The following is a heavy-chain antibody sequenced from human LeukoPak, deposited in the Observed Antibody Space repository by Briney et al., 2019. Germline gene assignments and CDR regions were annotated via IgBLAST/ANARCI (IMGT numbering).Heavy chain of an antibody. D-gene: IGHD3-3*01. CDR2: IRSKANNYAT. CDR1: GFIFSGSA. Sequence: GGSLRLSCAASGFIFSGSAMHWVRQASGKGLEWVGRIRSKANNYATAYTASVKGRFTTSRDDSKNTAYLQMNSLKTEDTAVYYCTRHPPVTIFGVNNAFDMWGQGTMVTVSS. J-gene: IGHJ3*02. V-gene: IGHV3-73*01. CDR3: TRHPPVTIFGVNNAFDM.